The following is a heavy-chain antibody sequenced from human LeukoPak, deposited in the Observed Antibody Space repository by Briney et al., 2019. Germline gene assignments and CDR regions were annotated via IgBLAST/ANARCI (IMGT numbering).Heavy chain of an antibody. V-gene: IGHV1-69*13. Sequence: ASVKVSCKASGGTFSSYAISWVRQAPGQGLEWMGGIIPIFGTANYAQKFQGRVTITADESTSTAYMVLSSLRSEDTAVYYCARDSPRDYYYDSSGYPWGPNDAFDIWGQGTMVTVSS. J-gene: IGHJ3*02. CDR1: GGTFSSYA. D-gene: IGHD3-22*01. CDR2: IIPIFGTA. CDR3: ARDSPRDYYYDSSGYPWGPNDAFDI.